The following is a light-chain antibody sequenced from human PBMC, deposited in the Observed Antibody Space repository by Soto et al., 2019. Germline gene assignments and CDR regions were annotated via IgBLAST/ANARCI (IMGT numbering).Light chain of an antibody. CDR1: SSDVGNYNY. CDR2: EVN. J-gene: IGLJ3*02. V-gene: IGLV2-8*01. Sequence: QSALTQPPSASGSPGQSVTISCTGTSSDVGNYNYVSWYQQHPGKAPKVIIYEVNKWPSGVPDRFSGSKSGNTASLTVSGLQVEDEADYYCSSYAGSNTWVFGGGTKLTVL. CDR3: SSYAGSNTWV.